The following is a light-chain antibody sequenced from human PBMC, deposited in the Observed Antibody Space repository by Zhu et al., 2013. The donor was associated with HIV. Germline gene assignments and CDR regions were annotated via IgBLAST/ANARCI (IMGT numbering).Light chain of an antibody. CDR3: QTYGF. V-gene: IGLV4-69*01. Sequence: QPVLTQSPSASASLGASVKLTCTLSSGHSSYAIAWHQQQPEKGPRYLMKVNSDGSHIKGDGIPDRFSGSSSGAERYLTISSLQSEDEADYYCQTYGFFGGGTKLTVL. J-gene: IGLJ2*01. CDR1: SGHSSYA. CDR2: VNSDGSH.